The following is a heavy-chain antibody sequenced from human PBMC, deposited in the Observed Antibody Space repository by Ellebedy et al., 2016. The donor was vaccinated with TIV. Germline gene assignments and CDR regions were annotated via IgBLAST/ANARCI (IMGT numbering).Heavy chain of an antibody. D-gene: IGHD1-26*01. V-gene: IGHV3-48*02. CDR3: ARDGNSVGGTYWYFDL. J-gene: IGHJ2*01. Sequence: GESLKISCAATGFTFSSYSMNWVRQAPGKGLEWVSYISSGITTTYYADSVKGRFTISRDNAKNSLYLQMNSLRDEDTAVHYCARDGNSVGGTYWYFDLWGRGTLVTVSA. CDR1: GFTFSSYS. CDR2: ISSGITTT.